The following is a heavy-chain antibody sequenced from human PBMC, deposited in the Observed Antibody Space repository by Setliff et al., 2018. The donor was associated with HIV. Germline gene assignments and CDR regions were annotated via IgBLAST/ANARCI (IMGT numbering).Heavy chain of an antibody. CDR1: GFTFSSYT. Sequence: GESLKISCAASGFTFSSYTMNWVRQAPGRGLEWVSSIGSSSSYIYYADSVKGRFTISRDNAKNSLYLQMNSLRAEDTAVYYCAREGAGSSWYPDWFDPWGQGTLVTVSS. J-gene: IGHJ5*02. CDR3: AREGAGSSWYPDWFDP. CDR2: IGSSSSYI. D-gene: IGHD6-13*01. V-gene: IGHV3-21*01.